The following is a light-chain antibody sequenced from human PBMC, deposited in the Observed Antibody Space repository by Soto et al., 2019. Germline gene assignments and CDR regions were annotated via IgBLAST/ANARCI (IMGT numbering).Light chain of an antibody. Sequence: DIQMTQSPSSLSASVGARVTITCQASQDISNYLNWYQQKPGKAPKLLIYDASNLETGVPSRFSGSGSGTDFTFTISSLQPEDIATYYCQQYDNLAYTFGQGTSWRSN. V-gene: IGKV1-33*01. CDR2: DAS. CDR3: QQYDNLAYT. CDR1: QDISNY. J-gene: IGKJ2*01.